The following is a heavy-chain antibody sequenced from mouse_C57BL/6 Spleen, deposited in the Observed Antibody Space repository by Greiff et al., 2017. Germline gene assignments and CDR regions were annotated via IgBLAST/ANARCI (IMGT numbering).Heavy chain of an antibody. V-gene: IGHV1-62-2*01. CDR1: GYTFTEYT. CDR2: FYPGSGSI. Sequence: QVQLQQSGAELVKPGASVKLSCKASGYTFTEYTIHWVKQRSGQGLEWIGWFYPGSGSIKYNEKFKDKATLTADKSSSTVYMELSRLTSEDSAVYFCARHEDGDYYGSSPAWFAYWGQGTLVTVSA. J-gene: IGHJ3*01. CDR3: ARHEDGDYYGSSPAWFAY. D-gene: IGHD1-1*01.